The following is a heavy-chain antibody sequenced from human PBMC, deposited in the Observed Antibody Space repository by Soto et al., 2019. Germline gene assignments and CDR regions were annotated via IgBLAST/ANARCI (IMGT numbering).Heavy chain of an antibody. CDR1: GFTFSSYG. CDR3: ARDQSAAADY. D-gene: IGHD6-13*01. V-gene: IGHV3-33*01. Sequence: QVQLVESGGGVVQPGRSLRLSCVASGFTFSSYGMHCVRQAPGKGLEWVAVIWYDGSNKQYADSVKGRFTISRDNSKNTLYLQMNSLRTEDTAVYYCARDQSAAADYWGQGTLVTVSS. CDR2: IWYDGSNK. J-gene: IGHJ4*02.